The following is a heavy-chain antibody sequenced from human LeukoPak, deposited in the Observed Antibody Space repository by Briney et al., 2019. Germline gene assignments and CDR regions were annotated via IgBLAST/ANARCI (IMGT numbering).Heavy chain of an antibody. CDR1: GFTFSSYA. CDR2: ISGSGLST. J-gene: IGHJ3*02. D-gene: IGHD3-22*01. CDR3: AREYYYDPHDAFDI. Sequence: GGSLRLSCAASGFTFSSYAMSWVRQAPGRGLEWVSAISGSGLSTYYADSVKGRFTISRDNSKNTLFLQMNSLRAEDTAVYHCAREYYYDPHDAFDIWGQGTMVTVSS. V-gene: IGHV3-23*01.